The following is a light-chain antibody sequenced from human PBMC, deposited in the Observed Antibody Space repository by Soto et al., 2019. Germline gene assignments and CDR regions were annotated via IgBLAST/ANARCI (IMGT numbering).Light chain of an antibody. CDR1: QSVTSN. Sequence: EIVMTQSPATLSVSPGDGATLACRASQSVTSNLAWYQQKPGQAPRLLIYGASTRATGIPARFSGSGSGTEFTLTISSLQSEDLAVYFGQQYKNWPPITVGQGTRLEIK. J-gene: IGKJ5*01. CDR3: QQYKNWPPIT. CDR2: GAS. V-gene: IGKV3-15*01.